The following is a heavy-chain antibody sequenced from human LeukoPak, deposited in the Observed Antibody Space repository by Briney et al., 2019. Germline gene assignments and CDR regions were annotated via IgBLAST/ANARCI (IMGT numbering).Heavy chain of an antibody. Sequence: GRSLRLSCAASGFTFDDYATHWVRQAPGKGLEWVSGISWNSGSIGYADSVKGRFTISRDNAKNSLYLQMNSLRAEDMALYYCAKDNTVNAFDIWGQGTMVTVSS. CDR3: AKDNTVNAFDI. J-gene: IGHJ3*02. D-gene: IGHD4-17*01. CDR2: ISWNSGSI. CDR1: GFTFDDYA. V-gene: IGHV3-9*03.